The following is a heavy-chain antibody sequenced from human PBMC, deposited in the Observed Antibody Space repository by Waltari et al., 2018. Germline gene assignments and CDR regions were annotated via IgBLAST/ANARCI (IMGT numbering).Heavy chain of an antibody. CDR3: ARYSSGSYYFDY. CDR1: GYSISSGYY. D-gene: IGHD6-19*01. CDR2: IYHSGST. Sequence: QVQLQESGPGLVKPSETLSLTCAVSGYSISSGYYWGWIRQPPGKGLEWIGSIYHSGSTYYNPSLKSRVTISVDTSKNQFSLKLSSVTAADTAVYYCARYSSGSYYFDYWGQGTLVPVSS. V-gene: IGHV4-38-2*01. J-gene: IGHJ4*02.